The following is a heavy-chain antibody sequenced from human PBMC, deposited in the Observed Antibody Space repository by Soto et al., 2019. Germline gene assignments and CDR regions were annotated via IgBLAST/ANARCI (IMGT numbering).Heavy chain of an antibody. Sequence: SETLSLTCTVSGGSISSGDYYWSWIRQPPGKGLEWIGYIYYRGDTYYNPSLKSRLTISVDTSKNQFSLRLSSVTAADTAVYYCGRDVVTMSMGVGDQVDYWGLGTLVTVSS. CDR3: GRDVVTMSMGVGDQVDY. J-gene: IGHJ4*02. V-gene: IGHV4-30-4*08. D-gene: IGHD2-2*01. CDR1: GGSISSGDYY. CDR2: IYYRGDT.